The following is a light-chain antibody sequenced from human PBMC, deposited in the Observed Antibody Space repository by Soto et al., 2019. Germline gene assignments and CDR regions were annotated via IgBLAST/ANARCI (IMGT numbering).Light chain of an antibody. CDR3: QKYNSAPLT. CDR2: DAS. Sequence: GDRVTITCRASQTISTWMAWYQQKPGKAPKLLVYDASTLQSGVASRFSGSGSGTDFTLTISSLQPEDVAAYYCQKYNSAPLTFGGGTKVDIK. J-gene: IGKJ4*01. CDR1: QTISTW. V-gene: IGKV1-5*01.